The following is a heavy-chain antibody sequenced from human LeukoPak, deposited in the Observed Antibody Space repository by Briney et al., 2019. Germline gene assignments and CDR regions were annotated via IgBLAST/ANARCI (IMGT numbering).Heavy chain of an antibody. Sequence: SETLSLTCTVSGGSISSSSYYWGWIRQPPGKGLEWIGSIYYSGSTYYNPSLKSRVTISVDTSKNQFSLNLSSVTAADTAVYYCARHFYDRGAFDIWGQGTMVTVSS. V-gene: IGHV4-39*01. CDR1: GGSISSSSYY. D-gene: IGHD3-22*01. CDR3: ARHFYDRGAFDI. J-gene: IGHJ3*02. CDR2: IYYSGST.